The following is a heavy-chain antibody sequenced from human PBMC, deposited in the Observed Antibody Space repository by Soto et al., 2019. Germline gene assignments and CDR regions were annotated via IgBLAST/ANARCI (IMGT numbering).Heavy chain of an antibody. J-gene: IGHJ3*02. V-gene: IGHV3-30-3*01. Sequence: GGSLRLSCAASGFTFSSYAMHWVRQAPGKGLEWVAVISYDGSNKYYADSVKGRFTISRDNSKNTLYLQMNSLRAEDTAVYYCARSSRGEYSSSRDAFDIWGQGTMVTVSS. D-gene: IGHD6-6*01. CDR2: ISYDGSNK. CDR1: GFTFSSYA. CDR3: ARSSRGEYSSSRDAFDI.